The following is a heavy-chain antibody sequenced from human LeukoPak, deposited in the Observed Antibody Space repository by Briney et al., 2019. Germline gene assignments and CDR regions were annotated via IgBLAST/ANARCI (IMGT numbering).Heavy chain of an antibody. D-gene: IGHD3-10*01. CDR1: GFTFSSYS. V-gene: IGHV3-21*01. Sequence: PGGSLRLSCAASGFTFSSYSMNWVRQAPGKGLEWVSSISSSSSYIYYADSVKGRFTISRDNAKNSLYLQMNSLRAEDTAVYYCARDFEQSGSGSYYRRWAFDIWGQGTMVTVSS. CDR2: ISSSSSYI. CDR3: ARDFEQSGSGSYYRRWAFDI. J-gene: IGHJ3*02.